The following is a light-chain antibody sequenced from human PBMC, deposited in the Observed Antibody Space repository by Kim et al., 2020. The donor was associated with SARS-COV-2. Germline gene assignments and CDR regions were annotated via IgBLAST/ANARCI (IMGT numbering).Light chain of an antibody. J-gene: IGLJ2*01. CDR3: QAWDSTTVI. Sequence: SVSPGQTVSITCPGDRLGNKYACWYQQRPGQSPVLIIYQDYKRPSGIPGRFSGSNSGNTATLTISGTQALDEADYYCQAWDSTTVIFGGGTQLTVL. CDR2: QDY. CDR1: RLGNKY. V-gene: IGLV3-1*01.